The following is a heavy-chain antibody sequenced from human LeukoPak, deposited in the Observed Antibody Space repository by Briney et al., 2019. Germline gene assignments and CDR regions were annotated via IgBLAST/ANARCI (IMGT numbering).Heavy chain of an antibody. D-gene: IGHD3-3*01. V-gene: IGHV3-11*04. CDR1: GFTFSDYY. CDR2: ISSSGSTI. CDR3: AKDRAIYDFWSHGIDY. J-gene: IGHJ4*02. Sequence: PGRSLRLSWAPSGFTFSDYYMSWIRQAPGKGLEWVSYISSSGSTIYYADPVKGRFTISRYNAKNSLYLQMNSLRAEDTAVYYCAKDRAIYDFWSHGIDYWGQGTLVTVSS.